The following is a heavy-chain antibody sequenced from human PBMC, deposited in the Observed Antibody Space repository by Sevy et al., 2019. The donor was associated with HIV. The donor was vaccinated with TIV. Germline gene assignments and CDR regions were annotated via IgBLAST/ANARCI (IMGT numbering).Heavy chain of an antibody. CDR3: AKDQLGDYVAYYYYYMDV. V-gene: IGHV3-23*01. J-gene: IGHJ6*03. D-gene: IGHD3-16*01. CDR2: ISGSGGST. CDR1: GFTFSSYA. Sequence: GGCLRLSCAASGFTFSSYAMSWVRQAPGKGLERVSAISGSGGSTYYADSVKGRFTISRDNSKNTLYLQMNSLRAEDTVVYYCAKDQLGDYVAYYYYYMDVWGKGTTVFVSS.